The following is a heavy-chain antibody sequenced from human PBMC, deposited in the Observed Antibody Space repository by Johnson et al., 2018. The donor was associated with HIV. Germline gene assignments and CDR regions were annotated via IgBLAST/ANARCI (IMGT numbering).Heavy chain of an antibody. CDR2: ISYDGSNK. D-gene: IGHD5-18*01. CDR1: GFTFSSYA. CDR3: AKGEYSSGPGAFDI. V-gene: IGHV3-30*04. J-gene: IGHJ3*02. Sequence: QVQLVESGGGVVQPGRSLRLSCAASGFTFSSYAMHWVRQAPGKGLEWVAVISYDGSNKYYADSVKGRFTISRDNSQNTLSLQMNSLRAEDTAVYYCAKGEYSSGPGAFDIWGQGTMVTVSS.